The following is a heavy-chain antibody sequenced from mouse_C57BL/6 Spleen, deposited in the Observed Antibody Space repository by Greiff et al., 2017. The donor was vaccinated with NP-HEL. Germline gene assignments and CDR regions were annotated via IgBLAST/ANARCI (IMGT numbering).Heavy chain of an antibody. CDR1: GYSITSGYY. V-gene: IGHV3-6*01. J-gene: IGHJ1*03. D-gene: IGHD1-1*01. CDR2: ISYDGSN. CDR3: ASTDYYGSSPWYFDV. Sequence: VQLKESGPGLVKPSQSLSLTCSVTGYSITSGYYWNWIRQFPGNKLEWMGYISYDGSNNYNPSLKNRISITRDTSKNQFFLKLNSVTTEDTATYYCASTDYYGSSPWYFDVWGTGTTVTVSS.